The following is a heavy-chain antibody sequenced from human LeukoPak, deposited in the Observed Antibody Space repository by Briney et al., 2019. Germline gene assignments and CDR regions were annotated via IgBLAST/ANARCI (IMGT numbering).Heavy chain of an antibody. J-gene: IGHJ5*02. CDR2: TNPNSVTT. V-gene: IGHV1-2*02. Sequence: ASVQVSCKASGYTFTDYYIHWVRQSPGRGLESLGWTNPNSVTTNYAQKFRGRVTMTRDTSISTAYMELAELTSDDTAVYYCARGHDSGYSNSLDPWGQGTLVTVSS. CDR1: GYTFTDYY. CDR3: ARGHDSGYSNSLDP. D-gene: IGHD3-22*01.